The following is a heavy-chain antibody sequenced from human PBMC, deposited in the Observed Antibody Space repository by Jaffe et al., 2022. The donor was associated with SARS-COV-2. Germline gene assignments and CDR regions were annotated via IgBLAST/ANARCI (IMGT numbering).Heavy chain of an antibody. V-gene: IGHV4-4*02. Sequence: QVQLQESGPGLVKPSGTLSLTCAVSGGSISSNNWWSWVRQSPEKGLEWIGEIYHTGNTNYNPSLKSRVTISADKSKNQFSLRLNSVTAADTAVYYCVRDQSYCSGGSCYSFQHWGQGTLVTVSS. CDR1: GGSISSNNW. CDR3: VRDQSYCSGGSCYSFQH. D-gene: IGHD2-15*01. CDR2: IYHTGNT. J-gene: IGHJ1*01.